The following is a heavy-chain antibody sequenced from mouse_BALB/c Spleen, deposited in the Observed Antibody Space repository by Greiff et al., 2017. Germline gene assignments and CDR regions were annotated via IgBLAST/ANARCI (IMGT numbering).Heavy chain of an antibody. CDR3: ARDYYGSRRGWYFDV. CDR2: IYPGDGDT. V-gene: IGHV1-87*01. D-gene: IGHD1-1*01. Sequence: QVQLQQSGAELARPGASVKLSCKASGYTFTSYWMQWVNQRPGQGLEWIGAIYPGDGDTRYTQKFKGKATLTADKSSSTAYMQLSSLASEDSAVYYCARDYYGSRRGWYFDVWGAGTTVTVSS. CDR1: GYTFTSYW. J-gene: IGHJ1*01.